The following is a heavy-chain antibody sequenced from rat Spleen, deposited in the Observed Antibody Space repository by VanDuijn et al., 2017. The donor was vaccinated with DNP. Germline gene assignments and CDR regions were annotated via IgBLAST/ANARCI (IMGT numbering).Heavy chain of an antibody. CDR1: GFTFSDYY. Sequence: EVQLVESGGGLVQPGRSLKLSCAASGFTFSDYYMAWVRQAPTKGLEWVAAISTGGGNTYYRDSVKGRFTISRDNAKGTLHRQMNSLRSEDKATYYWARQSYSGYGFDYWGQGVMVTVSS. CDR3: ARQSYSGYGFDY. D-gene: IGHD1-2*01. J-gene: IGHJ2*01. CDR2: ISTGGGNT. V-gene: IGHV5-25*01.